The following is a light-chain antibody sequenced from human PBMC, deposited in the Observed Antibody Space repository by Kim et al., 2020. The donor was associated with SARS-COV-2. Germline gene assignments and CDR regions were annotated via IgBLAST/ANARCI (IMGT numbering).Light chain of an antibody. CDR2: AAS. J-gene: IGKJ4*01. CDR3: QQSYSTPLT. Sequence: PSIGDTVTITCRTSQSIGNYLNWYQQKPGKAPKLLIYAASSLQGGVPSRFSGSGSGTDFTLTISSLQPEDFATYFCQQSYSTPLTFGGGTKVEIK. V-gene: IGKV1-39*01. CDR1: QSIGNY.